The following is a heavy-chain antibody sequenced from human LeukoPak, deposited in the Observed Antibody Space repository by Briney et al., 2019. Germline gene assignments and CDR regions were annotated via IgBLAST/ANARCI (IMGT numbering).Heavy chain of an antibody. Sequence: GGSVRLSFAASGFTASSNHMSRDRLVPGPGLDLVGLLRSKAYGGTSEYAASVKGRFTISRDDSIRIAYLQMNSLKTEHTAVYHCANPLFSDLYLGRFDPWGQGTLVTVSS. CDR1: GFTASSNH. CDR3: ANPLFSDLYLGRFDP. D-gene: IGHD2-21*02. V-gene: IGHV3-49*04. CDR2: LRSKAYGGTS. J-gene: IGHJ5*02.